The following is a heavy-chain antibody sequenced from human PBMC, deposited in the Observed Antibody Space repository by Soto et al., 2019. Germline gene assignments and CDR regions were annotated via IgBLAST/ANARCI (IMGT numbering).Heavy chain of an antibody. D-gene: IGHD2-2*01. Sequence: GGSLRLSCAASGFTFSSYAMHWVRQAPGKGLEWVAVISYDGSNKYYADSVKGRFTISRDNSKNTLYLQMNSLRAEDTAVYYCASSRYCSSTSCSSYFDYWGQGTLVTVSS. CDR3: ASSRYCSSTSCSSYFDY. CDR2: ISYDGSNK. CDR1: GFTFSSYA. J-gene: IGHJ4*02. V-gene: IGHV3-30-3*01.